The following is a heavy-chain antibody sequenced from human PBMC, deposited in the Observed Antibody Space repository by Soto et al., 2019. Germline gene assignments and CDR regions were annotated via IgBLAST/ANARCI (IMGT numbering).Heavy chain of an antibody. V-gene: IGHV3-30*18. J-gene: IGHJ4*02. CDR3: AKEVVDTAMLDY. Sequence: GGSLRLSCAASGFTFSSYGMHWVRQAPGKGLEWVAVISYDGSNKYYADSVKGRFTISRDNSKNTLYLQMNSLRAEDTAVYYCAKEVVDTAMLDYWGQGTLVTVSS. D-gene: IGHD5-18*01. CDR1: GFTFSSYG. CDR2: ISYDGSNK.